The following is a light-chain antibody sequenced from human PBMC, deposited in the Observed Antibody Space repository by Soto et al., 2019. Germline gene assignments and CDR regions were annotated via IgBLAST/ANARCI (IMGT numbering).Light chain of an antibody. Sequence: QSVLTQPPSVSATPGPGVILSCSGGDSNIGSTAVNWYQQLPGTAPRLLIYSSNQRALGVPDRISGSKSGTSASLAISGLQSEDEADYYCAAWDDDLHVWLFGGGTKVTVL. CDR1: DSNIGSTA. CDR3: AAWDDDLHVWL. CDR2: SSN. J-gene: IGLJ3*02. V-gene: IGLV1-44*01.